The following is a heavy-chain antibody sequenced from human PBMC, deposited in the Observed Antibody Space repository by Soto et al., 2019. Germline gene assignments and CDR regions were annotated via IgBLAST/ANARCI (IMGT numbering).Heavy chain of an antibody. CDR1: GFTFDDYA. J-gene: IGHJ4*02. V-gene: IGHV3-9*01. CDR3: AKGRTTVTNNPFDY. CDR2: ISWNSGSI. Sequence: EVQLVESGGGLVQPGRSLRLSCAASGFTFDDYAMHWVRQAPGKGLEWVSGISWNSGSIGYADSVKGRFTISRDNAKNSLYLQMNSLRAEDTALYYCAKGRTTVTNNPFDYWGQGTLVTVSS. D-gene: IGHD4-17*01.